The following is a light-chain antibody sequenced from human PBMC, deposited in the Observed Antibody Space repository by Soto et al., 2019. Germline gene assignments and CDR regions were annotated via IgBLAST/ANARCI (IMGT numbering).Light chain of an antibody. Sequence: DIQMTQSPSSLSASVGDRVSITCRASQGIRNDVGWYQQKPGKAPKRLIYAASSLQSGVPSRFSGSGSGTEFTLPISSLQPEDFATYYCLQHNSYPLTFGGGTKVEIK. CDR1: QGIRND. V-gene: IGKV1-17*01. CDR2: AAS. CDR3: LQHNSYPLT. J-gene: IGKJ4*01.